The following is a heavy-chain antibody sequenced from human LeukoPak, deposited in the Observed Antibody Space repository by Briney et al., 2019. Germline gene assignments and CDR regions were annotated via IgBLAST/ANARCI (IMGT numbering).Heavy chain of an antibody. Sequence: ASVKVSFKASGFTFSGYYMHWVRQAPGQGLEWMAWISPNSGGTNYVQKFQGRVTVTRDTPISTDYMEINGLTSDDTALYYCAREPSGSGGYDYWGQGTLVTVSS. CDR2: ISPNSGGT. D-gene: IGHD3-10*01. CDR3: AREPSGSGGYDY. J-gene: IGHJ4*02. V-gene: IGHV1-2*02. CDR1: GFTFSGYY.